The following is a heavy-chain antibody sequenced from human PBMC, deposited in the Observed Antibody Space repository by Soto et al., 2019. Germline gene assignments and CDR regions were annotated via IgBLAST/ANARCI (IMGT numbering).Heavy chain of an antibody. CDR1: GFTFCSYS. Sequence: GGAMKLSCAACGFTFCSYSMNWVRQAPGKGLEWVSYISSSSSTIYYADSVKGRFTISRDNAKNSLYLQMNSLRDEDTAVYYCARDYKVDILTGHPDYWGQRTLGTL. CDR3: ARDYKVDILTGHPDY. D-gene: IGHD3-9*01. CDR2: ISSSSSTI. V-gene: IGHV3-48*02. J-gene: IGHJ4*02.